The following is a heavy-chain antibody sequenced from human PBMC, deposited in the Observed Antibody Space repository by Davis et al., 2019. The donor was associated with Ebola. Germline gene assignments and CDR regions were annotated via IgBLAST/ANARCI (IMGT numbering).Heavy chain of an antibody. CDR2: IESDGIDT. CDR1: GFGFRHYW. CDR3: TRDPLMHGATFDY. D-gene: IGHD1-26*01. J-gene: IGHJ4*02. Sequence: GESLKIPCEASGFGFRHYWMHWVRHVPGKGLVWVSRIESDGIDTIYADSVKGRFTISRDNAKNTLYLQMSSLRAEDTGVYYCTRDPLMHGATFDYWGLGTLVTVSS. V-gene: IGHV3-74*01.